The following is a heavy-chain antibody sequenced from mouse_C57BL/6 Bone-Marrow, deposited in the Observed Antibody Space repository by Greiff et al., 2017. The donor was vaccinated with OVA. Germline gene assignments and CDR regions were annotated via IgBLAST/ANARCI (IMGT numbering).Heavy chain of an antibody. D-gene: IGHD1-1*01. Sequence: VQLQQSGPELVKPGASVKISCKASGYAFSSSWMNWVKQRPGKGLEWIGRIYPGDGDTNYNGKFKGKATLTADKSSSTAYMQLSSLTSEDSAVYFCASTFYYGSSYNFDYWGQGTTLTVSS. CDR2: IYPGDGDT. CDR3: ASTFYYGSSYNFDY. CDR1: GYAFSSSW. V-gene: IGHV1-82*01. J-gene: IGHJ2*01.